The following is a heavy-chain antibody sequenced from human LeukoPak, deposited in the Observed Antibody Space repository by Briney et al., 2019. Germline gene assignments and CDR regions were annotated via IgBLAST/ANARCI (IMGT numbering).Heavy chain of an antibody. CDR1: GFTFSSYS. CDR3: AKASGYSSSWYLDV. V-gene: IGHV3-48*04. Sequence: PGGSLRLSCAASGFTFSSYSMNWVRQAPGKGLEWVSYISSSSSTIYYADSVKGRFTISRDNAKNSLYLQMNSLRAEDMALYYCAKASGYSSSWYLDVWGKGTTVTVSS. D-gene: IGHD6-13*01. CDR2: ISSSSSTI. J-gene: IGHJ6*03.